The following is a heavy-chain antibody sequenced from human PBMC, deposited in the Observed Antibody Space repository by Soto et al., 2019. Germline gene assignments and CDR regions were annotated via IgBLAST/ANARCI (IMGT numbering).Heavy chain of an antibody. CDR2: IIPLFGKA. CDR1: GGSFSTLG. J-gene: IGHJ4*02. CDR3: ATAHNSGWYFFDY. D-gene: IGHD6-19*01. Sequence: KVSCKASGGSFSTLGINWVRQAPGQGLEWMGGIIPLFGKARYAETSQGRVTITADTSTGTAYMEVSSLRSDDTAVFYCATAHNSGWYFFDYWGPGTLVTVSS. V-gene: IGHV1-69*06.